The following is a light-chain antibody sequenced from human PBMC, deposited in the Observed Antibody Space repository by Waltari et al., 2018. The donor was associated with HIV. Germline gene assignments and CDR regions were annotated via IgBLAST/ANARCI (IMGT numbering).Light chain of an antibody. J-gene: IGLJ2*01. CDR1: NIEGKS. CDR2: YDT. V-gene: IGLV3-21*04. Sequence: SSRLTQPPSVSVAPGETATITCGAINIEGKSVHWYQQKAGQAPVVVISYDTDRPAGIAERFSGFNSGHSATLIISRVGAGDEADYYCQVWDSATDHVLFGGGTRLTVL. CDR3: QVWDSATDHVL.